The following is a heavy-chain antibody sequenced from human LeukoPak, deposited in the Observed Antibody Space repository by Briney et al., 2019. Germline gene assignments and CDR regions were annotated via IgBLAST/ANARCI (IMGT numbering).Heavy chain of an antibody. Sequence: PGGSLRLSCAAYGFTFSSYSMNWVRQAPGKGLEWVSYISSSSTIYYADSVKGRFTISRDNAKNSLYLQMNSLRAEDTAVYYCAREGNYGDFDYWGQGTLVTVSS. CDR2: ISSSSTI. CDR3: AREGNYGDFDY. D-gene: IGHD4-17*01. J-gene: IGHJ4*02. CDR1: GFTFSSYS. V-gene: IGHV3-48*01.